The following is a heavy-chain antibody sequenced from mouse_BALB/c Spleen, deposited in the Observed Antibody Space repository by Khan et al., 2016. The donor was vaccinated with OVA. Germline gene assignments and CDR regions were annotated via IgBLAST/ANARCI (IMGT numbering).Heavy chain of an antibody. CDR3: ARDYYGTSWYFDV. V-gene: IGHV3-6*02. Sequence: EVKLLESGPGLVKPSQSLSLTCSVTGYSITSGYYWNWIRQFPGNKLEWMGYIRYDGSNNYNPSLKNRISITRDTSKNQFFLKLNSVTTEDTVTYYCARDYYGTSWYFDVGGAGTTVTVSS. J-gene: IGHJ1*01. CDR1: GYSITSGYY. D-gene: IGHD1-1*01. CDR2: IRYDGSN.